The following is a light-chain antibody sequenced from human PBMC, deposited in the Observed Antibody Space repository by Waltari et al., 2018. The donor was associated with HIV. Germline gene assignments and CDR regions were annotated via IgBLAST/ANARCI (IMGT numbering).Light chain of an antibody. V-gene: IGLV1-47*01. CDR3: AAWDDRLSGRL. CDR1: NSNVRNNY. Sequence: QSLLAQPRSVSGTPGQRVTISCSGSNSNVRNNYVYWYQQVPGVAPKLLIYRNNQRPSGVPDRFSGSKSGTSASLAISGLRTEDEGDYYCAAWDDRLSGRLFGGGTK. J-gene: IGLJ2*01. CDR2: RNN.